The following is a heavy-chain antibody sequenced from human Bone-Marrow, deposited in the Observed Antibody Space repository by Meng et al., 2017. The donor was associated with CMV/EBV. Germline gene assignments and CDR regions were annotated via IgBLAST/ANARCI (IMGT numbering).Heavy chain of an antibody. J-gene: IGHJ6*02. CDR3: AKEGRPRRYYYGMDV. CDR2: IRYDGSNK. D-gene: IGHD6-25*01. CDR1: GFTFSSYG. Sequence: GESLKISCAASGFTFSSYGMHWVRQAPGKGLEWVAFIRYDGSNKYYADSVKGRFTISRDNSKNTLYLQMNSLRAEDTAVYYCAKEGRPRRYYYGMDVWGQGTMVTVSS. V-gene: IGHV3-30*02.